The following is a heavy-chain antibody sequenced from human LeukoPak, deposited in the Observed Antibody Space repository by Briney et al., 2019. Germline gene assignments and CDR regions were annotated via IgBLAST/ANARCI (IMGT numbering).Heavy chain of an antibody. J-gene: IGHJ4*02. D-gene: IGHD3-10*01. CDR2: IYYSGST. Sequence: PSETLSLTCTVSGASVSSGGYYWSWIRQPPGKGLEWIGYIYYSGSTNYNPSLKSRVTISVDTSKNQFSLKVNSVTAADTAIYYCARRGGSGRSFDYWGQGTPVTVSS. CDR3: ARRGGSGRSFDY. CDR1: GASVSSGGYY. V-gene: IGHV4-61*08.